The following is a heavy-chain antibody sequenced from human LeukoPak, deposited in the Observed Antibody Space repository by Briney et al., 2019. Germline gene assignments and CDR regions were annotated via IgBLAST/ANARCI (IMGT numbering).Heavy chain of an antibody. CDR1: GGSIFSYY. D-gene: IGHD6-19*01. CDR3: ARYSGGWPYYFDY. CDR2: ISNTGDT. J-gene: IGHJ4*02. V-gene: IGHV4-59*08. Sequence: PSETLSLTCTVSGGSIFSYYWSWIRQPPGKGLEWIGYISNTGDTKNNPSLKSRVAMSLDTSKSQLSLHLSSVTAADTAVYFCARYSGGWPYYFDYWGQGALVTVSS.